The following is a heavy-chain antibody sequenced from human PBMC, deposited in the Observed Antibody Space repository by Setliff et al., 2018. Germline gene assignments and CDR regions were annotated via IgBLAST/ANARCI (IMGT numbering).Heavy chain of an antibody. CDR3: ARMSGFQYIDV. CDR2: LYTSGDT. V-gene: IGHV4-4*07. Sequence: SETLSLTCTVSGGSISSHYWTWIRQPAGKGLEWIGRLYTSGDTNYNPSLKSRVSMSLDTSKNQFSLKLSSVTAEDTAVYYCARMSGFQYIDVWDKGTTVTVSS. J-gene: IGHJ6*03. CDR1: GGSISSHY. D-gene: IGHD3-3*01.